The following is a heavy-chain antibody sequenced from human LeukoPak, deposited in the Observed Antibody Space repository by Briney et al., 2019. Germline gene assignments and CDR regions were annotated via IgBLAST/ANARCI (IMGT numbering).Heavy chain of an antibody. Sequence: GASVKVSCKASGGTFSSYAISWVRQAPGQGLEWMGGIIPIFGTANYAQKFQGRVTITTDESTSTAYMELSSLRSEDTAVYYCARDGIYYYDSSGYYFPGAFDIRGQGTMVTVSS. V-gene: IGHV1-69*05. D-gene: IGHD3-22*01. CDR3: ARDGIYYYDSSGYYFPGAFDI. CDR2: IIPIFGTA. CDR1: GGTFSSYA. J-gene: IGHJ3*02.